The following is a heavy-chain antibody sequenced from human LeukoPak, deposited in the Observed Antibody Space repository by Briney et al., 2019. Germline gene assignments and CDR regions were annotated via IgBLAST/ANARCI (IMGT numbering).Heavy chain of an antibody. CDR3: AKDRETTSSGTFDH. CDR2: ISEDGKKK. Sequence: GGSLRLSCAASGFTFSSYEMNWVRQAPGKGLEWVAVISEDGKKKYYADSVKGRFTISRDNSRNTVHLQMNSLGGEDTAEYYCAKDRETTSSGTFDHWGQGTLITVSS. D-gene: IGHD6-13*01. CDR1: GFTFSSYE. J-gene: IGHJ4*02. V-gene: IGHV3-30*18.